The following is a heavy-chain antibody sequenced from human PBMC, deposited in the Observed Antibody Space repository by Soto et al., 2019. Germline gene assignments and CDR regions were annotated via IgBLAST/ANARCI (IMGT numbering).Heavy chain of an antibody. CDR1: GFTFSSYA. D-gene: IGHD5-18*01. V-gene: IGHV3-30-3*01. Sequence: ESGGGVVQPGRSLRLSCAASGFTFSSYAMHWVRQAPGKGLEGVAVISYDGSNKYYADSVKGRFTFSRDNSKNTLYMQMNSLRAEDAAVYYCARVQRGGIQLWLVAFDIWGQGTMVTVSS. J-gene: IGHJ3*02. CDR3: ARVQRGGIQLWLVAFDI. CDR2: ISYDGSNK.